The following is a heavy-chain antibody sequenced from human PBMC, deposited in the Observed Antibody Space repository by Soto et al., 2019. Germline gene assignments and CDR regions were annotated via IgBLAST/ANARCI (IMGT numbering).Heavy chain of an antibody. CDR1: GGTFSSYA. Sequence: QVQLVQSGAEVKKPGSSVKVSCKASGGTFSSYAISWVRQAPGQGLEWMGGILPIFGTANYAQKFQGRVTITADEPTSTAYMELRSLRSEDTAVYYCARANVVVVVSTQPDAFDIWGQGTMVNVSS. D-gene: IGHD3-22*01. CDR2: ILPIFGTA. J-gene: IGHJ3*02. CDR3: ARANVVVVVSTQPDAFDI. V-gene: IGHV1-69*12.